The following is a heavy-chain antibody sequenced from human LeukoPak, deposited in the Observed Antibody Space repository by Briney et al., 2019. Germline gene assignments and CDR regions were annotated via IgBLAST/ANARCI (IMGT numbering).Heavy chain of an antibody. J-gene: IGHJ4*02. CDR1: RFTFNNYG. CDR3: ATSGLSRFGF. V-gene: IGHV3-30*02. D-gene: IGHD2/OR15-2a*01. Sequence: GGSLRLSCAASRFTFNNYGMHWVRQAPGKGLEWVAFIRFDGSNKYYADSVKGRFTISRDNSKNTLYLQMNSLRAGDTAVYYCATSGLSRFGFWGQGTLVTVSS. CDR2: IRFDGSNK.